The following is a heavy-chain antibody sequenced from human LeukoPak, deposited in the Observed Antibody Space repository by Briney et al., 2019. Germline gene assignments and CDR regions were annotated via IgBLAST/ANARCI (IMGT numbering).Heavy chain of an antibody. CDR3: PRELDIVVPAASPVY. J-gene: IGHJ4*02. Sequence: GGSLRLSCTASGFTFGDDAMSWGCQAPGKGLEWVGFIRSKAYGGTTEYAASVKGRFTISRDDSKSIAYLQMNSLKTEDTAVYYFPRELDIVVPAASPVYWGQGTLVTVSS. CDR1: GFTFGDDA. CDR2: IRSKAYGGTT. D-gene: IGHD2-2*01. V-gene: IGHV3-49*04.